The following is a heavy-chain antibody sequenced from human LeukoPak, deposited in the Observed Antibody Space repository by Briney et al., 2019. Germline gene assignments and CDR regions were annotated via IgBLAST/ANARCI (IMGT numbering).Heavy chain of an antibody. CDR1: GGSISSYY. V-gene: IGHV4-59*01. CDR2: IYYSGST. Sequence: PSETLSLTCTVSGGSISSYYWSWIRQPPGKGLEWIGYIYYSGSTNYNPSLKSRVTISVDTSKNQFSLKLSSVTAADTAVYYCARGTGYSSSWYYYYYYMDVWGKGTAVTVSS. J-gene: IGHJ6*03. CDR3: ARGTGYSSSWYYYYYYMDV. D-gene: IGHD6-13*01.